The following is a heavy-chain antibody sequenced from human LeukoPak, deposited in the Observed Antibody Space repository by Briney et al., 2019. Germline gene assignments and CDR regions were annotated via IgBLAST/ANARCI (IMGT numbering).Heavy chain of an antibody. CDR1: GGSISSYY. J-gene: IGHJ6*02. Sequence: SETLSLTCTVSGGSISSYYWSWLRQPPGKGLEWIGYIYYSGSTNYNPSLKSRVTISVDTSKNQFSLKLSSVTAADTAVYYCARHGGYYYYYYGMDVWGQGTTVTVSS. CDR2: IYYSGST. D-gene: IGHD3-16*01. CDR3: ARHGGYYYYYYGMDV. V-gene: IGHV4-59*08.